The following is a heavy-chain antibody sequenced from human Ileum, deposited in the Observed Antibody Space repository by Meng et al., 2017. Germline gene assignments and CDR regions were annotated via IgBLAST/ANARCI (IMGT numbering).Heavy chain of an antibody. CDR2: IESETRGLTT. J-gene: IGHJ4*02. V-gene: IGHV3-15*04. CDR1: GFSLSNAW. D-gene: IGHD4-17*01. Sequence: EAQLVESGGGLLTPGGSLGLFCVVSGFSLSNAWLSWVRQVPGKGLEWVGRIESETRGLTTYYAAPVKGRFSISRDDSKNALYLQMNSLKTEDSAIYYCTTEGLRCHNNWGQGTLVTVSS. CDR3: TTEGLRCHNN.